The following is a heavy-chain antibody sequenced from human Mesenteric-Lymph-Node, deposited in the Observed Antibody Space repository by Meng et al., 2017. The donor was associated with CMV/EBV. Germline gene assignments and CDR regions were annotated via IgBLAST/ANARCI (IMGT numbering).Heavy chain of an antibody. Sequence: GESLKISCAASGFTFSSYWMSWVRQAPGKGLEWVANIKQDGSEKYYVDSVKGRFTISRDNAMNSLYLQMNSLRAEDTAVYYCARDHDLDWDYWGQGTLVTVSS. V-gene: IGHV3-7*01. J-gene: IGHJ4*02. CDR3: ARDHDLDWDY. D-gene: IGHD3-9*01. CDR2: IKQDGSEK. CDR1: GFTFSSYW.